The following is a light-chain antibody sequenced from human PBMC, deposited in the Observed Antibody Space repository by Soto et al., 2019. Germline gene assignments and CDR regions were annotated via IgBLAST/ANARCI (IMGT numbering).Light chain of an antibody. CDR2: DAS. CDR1: QSISSW. V-gene: IGKV1-5*01. J-gene: IGKJ1*01. CDR3: QQYNNFWT. Sequence: DIQMIQSPSTLSVSVGDRVTITCRASQSISSWLAWYQQKPGKAPRLLIYDASYLERGVPSRFSGSGSGTEFTLTISDLQPDDLATYYCQQYNNFWTFGPGTKVDIK.